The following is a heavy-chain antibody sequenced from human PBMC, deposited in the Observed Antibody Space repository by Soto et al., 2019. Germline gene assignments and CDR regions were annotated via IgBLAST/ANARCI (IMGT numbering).Heavy chain of an antibody. Sequence: GGSLRLSCAASGFSVSSYYMTWVRQAPGKGLEWVSVIYRGGDTYYADSVKGRFTISRDNSDNTVYLQMNNLLAEDTAVYYCARALYSGSTKSGHDAFDSWGQGTMVTVSS. V-gene: IGHV3-53*01. CDR1: GFSVSSYY. J-gene: IGHJ3*02. D-gene: IGHD1-26*01. CDR2: IYRGGDT. CDR3: ARALYSGSTKSGHDAFDS.